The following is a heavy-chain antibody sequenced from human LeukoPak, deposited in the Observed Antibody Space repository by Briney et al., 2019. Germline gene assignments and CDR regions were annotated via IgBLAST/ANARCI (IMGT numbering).Heavy chain of an antibody. CDR2: ISAYNGNT. Sequence: ASVKVSCEASGYTFTSYGISWVRQAPGQGLEWMGWISAYNGNTNYAQKFQGRVTMTEDTSTDTAYMELSSLRSEDTAVYYCATSLTGYYKDDYWGQGTLVTVSS. D-gene: IGHD3-9*01. J-gene: IGHJ4*02. CDR1: GYTFTSYG. V-gene: IGHV1-18*01. CDR3: ATSLTGYYKDDY.